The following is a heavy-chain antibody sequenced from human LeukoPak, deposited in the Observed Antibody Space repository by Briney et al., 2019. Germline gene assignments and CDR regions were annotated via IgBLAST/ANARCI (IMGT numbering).Heavy chain of an antibody. CDR3: AREIPAPKDYDFWSGYFDY. CDR2: IASSGNTI. CDR1: GFTSSDYY. V-gene: IGHV3-11*01. D-gene: IGHD3-3*01. Sequence: PGGSLRLSCAASGFTSSDYYMAWIRQAPGKGLEWVSYIASSGNTIYYADSVKGRFTISRDNSKNTLYLQMNSLRAEDTAVYYCAREIPAPKDYDFWSGYFDYWGQGTLVTVSS. J-gene: IGHJ4*02.